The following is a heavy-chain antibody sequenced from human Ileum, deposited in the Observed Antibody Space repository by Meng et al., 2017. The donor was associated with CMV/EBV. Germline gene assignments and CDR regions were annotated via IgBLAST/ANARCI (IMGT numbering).Heavy chain of an antibody. D-gene: IGHD3/OR15-3a*01. CDR3: VRMDWGSGLSDY. CDR2: IYNDGRT. V-gene: IGHV3-66*01. Sequence: EVQLVGSVGGLGQTGGSLRLSCAVSGITVRDNYMTWVRQTPGKGLEWVSFIYNDGRTYYVDSVKGRLTISRDNFKNTFYLQMNSLRVEDTALYFCVRMDWGSGLSDYWGQGTLVTVSS. CDR1: GITVRDNY. J-gene: IGHJ4*02.